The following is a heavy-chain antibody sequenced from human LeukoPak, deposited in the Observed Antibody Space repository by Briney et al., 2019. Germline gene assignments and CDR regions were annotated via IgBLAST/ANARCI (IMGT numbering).Heavy chain of an antibody. V-gene: IGHV3-23*01. CDR2: ISGSGGST. J-gene: IGHJ4*02. CDR1: GFTFSSYA. D-gene: IGHD4-23*01. Sequence: GGSLRLSCAASGFTFSSYAMSWVRQAPGKGLEWVSAISGSGGSTYHADSVKGRLTISRDNSKNTLYLQMNSLRAEDTAVYYCANWDYGGNGDYWGQGTLVTVSS. CDR3: ANWDYGGNGDY.